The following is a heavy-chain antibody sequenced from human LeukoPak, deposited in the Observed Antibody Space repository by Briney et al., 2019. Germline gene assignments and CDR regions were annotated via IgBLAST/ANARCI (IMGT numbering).Heavy chain of an antibody. Sequence: PGRSLRLSCTASGFTFGDYAMSWVRPAPGKGLEWVGFIRSKAYGCTTEYAASVKGRFTISREESNRIAYLQMNSLKTEDTAVYYCTRDRDGDLYFDYWGQGTLVTVSS. CDR1: GFTFGDYA. J-gene: IGHJ4*02. CDR3: TRDRDGDLYFDY. V-gene: IGHV3-49*04. CDR2: IRSKAYGCTT. D-gene: IGHD4-17*01.